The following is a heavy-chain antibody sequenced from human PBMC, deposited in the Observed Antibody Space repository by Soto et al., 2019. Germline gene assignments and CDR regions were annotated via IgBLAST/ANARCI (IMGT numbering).Heavy chain of an antibody. CDR2: ISASGTGT. D-gene: IGHD3-10*01. V-gene: IGHV3-23*01. CDR1: GFTFRNHA. J-gene: IGHJ4*01. Sequence: GGSLRLSCAASGFTFRNHAMTWARQAPGKELEWVSAISASGTGTYYAASVKGRFTIFRDNSRATVYLQMNNLRAEDTATYYCGKDLRPYGSGTFDFWGQGTLVTVSS. CDR3: GKDLRPYGSGTFDF.